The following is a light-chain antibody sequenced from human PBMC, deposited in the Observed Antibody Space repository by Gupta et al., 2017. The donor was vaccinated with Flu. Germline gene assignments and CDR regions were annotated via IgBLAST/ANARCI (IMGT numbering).Light chain of an antibody. CDR2: EDN. CDR3: QSYDSSHLWV. CDR1: GGIASNY. V-gene: IGLV6-57*01. Sequence: GGIASNYVRCCQQRPGSSPTTVISEDNQRPSGVPDRFSGSIDSSSNSASLSISGLQTEDEADYYCQSYDSSHLWVFGGGPKLTVL. J-gene: IGLJ3*02.